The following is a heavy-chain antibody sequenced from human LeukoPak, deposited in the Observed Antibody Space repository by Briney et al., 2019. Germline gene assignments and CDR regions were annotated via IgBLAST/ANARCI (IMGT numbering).Heavy chain of an antibody. CDR3: ARDPIAAGTGGSYNWFDP. D-gene: IGHD6-13*01. CDR2: IIPIFGTA. Sequence: SVKVSCKASGGTFSSYAITWVRQAPGQGLEWMGCIIPIFGTANYAQKFQGRVMITTDESTSTAYMELSSLRSEDTAVYYCARDPIAAGTGGSYNWFDPWGQGTLVTVSS. J-gene: IGHJ5*02. V-gene: IGHV1-69*05. CDR1: GGTFSSYA.